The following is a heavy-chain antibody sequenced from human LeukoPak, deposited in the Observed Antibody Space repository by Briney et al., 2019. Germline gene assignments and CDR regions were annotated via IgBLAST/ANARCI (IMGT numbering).Heavy chain of an antibody. CDR1: GFTFSSYA. CDR2: ISGSGGIT. J-gene: IGHJ4*02. V-gene: IGHV3-23*01. CDR3: AKAFDYCTSTSCADFDY. Sequence: GGSLRLSCAASGFTFSSYAMSWVRQAPGKGLEWVSGISGSGGITYYADSVKGRFTISRDNSKNTLYLQMDSLRAEDTAVYYCAKAFDYCTSTSCADFDYWGQGTLVTVSS. D-gene: IGHD2-2*01.